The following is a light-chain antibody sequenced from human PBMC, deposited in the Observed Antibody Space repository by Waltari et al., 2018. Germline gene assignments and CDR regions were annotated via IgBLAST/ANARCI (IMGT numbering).Light chain of an antibody. Sequence: EIILTQSPDNMSLSQGERATLSCRASQSISSNSLTWYQQKPGQATRLLIYGASNRATGIPDRFTGSGSGTDFTLTVSRLEPEDFAVYYCLQYDKSRTFGQGTRVEIK. CDR1: QSISSNS. J-gene: IGKJ1*01. V-gene: IGKV3-20*01. CDR3: LQYDKSRT. CDR2: GAS.